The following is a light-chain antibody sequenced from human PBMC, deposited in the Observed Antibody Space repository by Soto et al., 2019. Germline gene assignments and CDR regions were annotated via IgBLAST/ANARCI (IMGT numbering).Light chain of an antibody. J-gene: IGLJ1*01. Sequence: QSALTQPASVSGSPGQSITISCTGTSSDVGGYNYVSWYQHHPGKAPKLMISEVSNRPSGISNRFSGSKSGNTAALTISGLQAEDEADYYCSSYTSGNTYVFGQGTKMTVL. CDR1: SSDVGGYNY. CDR2: EVS. CDR3: SSYTSGNTYV. V-gene: IGLV2-14*01.